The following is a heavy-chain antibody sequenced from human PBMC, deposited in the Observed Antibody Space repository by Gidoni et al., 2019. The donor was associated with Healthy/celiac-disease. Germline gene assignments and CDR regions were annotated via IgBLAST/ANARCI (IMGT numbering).Heavy chain of an antibody. Sequence: QLQLQESGPGLVKPSETLSLTCTVSGGSISSSSYYWGWIRQPPGKGLEWIGSIYYSGSTYYNPSLKSRVTISVDTSKNQFSLKLSSVTAADTAVYYCASQEGPSRLSGKSFDPWGQGTLVTVSS. CDR2: IYYSGST. CDR1: GGSISSSSYY. J-gene: IGHJ5*02. V-gene: IGHV4-39*01. CDR3: ASQEGPSRLSGKSFDP.